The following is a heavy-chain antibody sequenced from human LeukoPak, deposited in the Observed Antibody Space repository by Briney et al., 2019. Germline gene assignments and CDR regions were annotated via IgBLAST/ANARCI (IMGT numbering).Heavy chain of an antibody. D-gene: IGHD3-22*01. CDR2: ISSSGSTR. J-gene: IGHJ4*02. CDR1: GFTLSSYS. CDR3: ARDPFRDYDSSGYFDF. V-gene: IGHV3-48*04. Sequence: GGSLRLSCAASGFTLSSYSMNWVRQAPGKGLEWVSYISSSGSTRYYADSVKGRFTISRDNAKNSLHLQMNSLRAEDTAVYYCARDPFRDYDSSGYFDFWGQGTPVTVSS.